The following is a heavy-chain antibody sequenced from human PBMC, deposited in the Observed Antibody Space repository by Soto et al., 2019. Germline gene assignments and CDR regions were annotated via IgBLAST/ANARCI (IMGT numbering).Heavy chain of an antibody. D-gene: IGHD2-15*01. CDR3: ARARCSSGQCYYFDY. V-gene: IGHV3-64*02. Sequence: EVQLVESGEGLVQPGGSLRLSCAASGFTFSSYNIHWIRQAPGKGLEFVSAISRSGDRTYYADSVKGRFTITRDNSKNTVWLQMGSLSAEDMAVYYCARARCSSGQCYYFDYWGRGALFSVSS. CDR2: ISRSGDRT. J-gene: IGHJ4*02. CDR1: GFTFSSYN.